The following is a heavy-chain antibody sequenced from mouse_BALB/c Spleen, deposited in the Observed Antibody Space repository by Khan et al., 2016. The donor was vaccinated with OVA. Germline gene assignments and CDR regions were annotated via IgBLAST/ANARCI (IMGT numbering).Heavy chain of an antibody. CDR1: GFTFTDYY. CDR3: ASARWGNYYDFYAMDY. D-gene: IGHD2-1*01. Sequence: EVELVESGGGLVQPGGSLRLSCATSGFTFTDYYMSWVRQPPGKALEWLGFIRNKANGYTTEYSASVKGRFTISRDNSQSILYLQMNTLRAEDSATYYCASARWGNYYDFYAMDYWGQGTSVTVSS. V-gene: IGHV7-3*02. J-gene: IGHJ4*01. CDR2: IRNKANGYTT.